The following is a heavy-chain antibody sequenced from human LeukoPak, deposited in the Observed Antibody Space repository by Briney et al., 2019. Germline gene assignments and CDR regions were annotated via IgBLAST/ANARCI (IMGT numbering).Heavy chain of an antibody. V-gene: IGHV3-30*04. Sequence: PGGSLRLSCSASGFTFSSYAMHWVRQAPGKGLEWVAVISYNGRNQNYADSVQGRFTISRDNSKNTLYLQMNSLRAEDTAVYYCAELGITMIGGVWGKGTTVTISS. CDR3: AELGITMIGGV. CDR2: ISYNGRNQ. CDR1: GFTFSSYA. D-gene: IGHD3-10*02. J-gene: IGHJ6*04.